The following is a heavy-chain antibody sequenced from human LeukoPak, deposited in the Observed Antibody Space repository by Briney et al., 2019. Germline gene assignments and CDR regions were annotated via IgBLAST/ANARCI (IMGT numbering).Heavy chain of an antibody. D-gene: IGHD6-13*01. CDR3: ARVNLQGSKYNWFDP. CDR2: ITPIIDSV. V-gene: IGHV1-69*08. J-gene: IGHJ5*02. Sequence: SVKVSCKTSGGTLRSHIFSWVRQAPGQGLEWMGSITPIIDSVKYGQRLEGRVTITTDKYTGTVYMELRSLRTEDTAIYYCARVNLQGSKYNWFDPWGQGTLVTVSS. CDR1: GGTLRSHI.